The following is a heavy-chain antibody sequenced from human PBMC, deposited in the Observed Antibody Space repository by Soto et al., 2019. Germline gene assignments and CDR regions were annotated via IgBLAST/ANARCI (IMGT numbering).Heavy chain of an antibody. Sequence: EVQLVESGRGLVQPGRSLRLSCAASGLTFDDYAMHWVRQAQGKGLERVSGISWNSGSIGYADSVKGRFTISRDNTKNSLYLQMNSLRAEDTALYYCARGTAFDYWGQGTLVTVSS. CDR3: ARGTAFDY. CDR2: ISWNSGSI. CDR1: GLTFDDYA. D-gene: IGHD1-1*01. J-gene: IGHJ4*02. V-gene: IGHV3-9*01.